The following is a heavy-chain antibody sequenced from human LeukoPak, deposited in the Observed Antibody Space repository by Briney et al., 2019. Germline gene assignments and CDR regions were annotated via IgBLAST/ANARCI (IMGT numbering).Heavy chain of an antibody. V-gene: IGHV3-49*04. CDR1: GFTFGDYA. Sequence: AAGTLSFSGTASGFTFGDYAMSWVRQAQGKGRVGGGFIRSKAYGCTTEYAASVKVRFTISRDDSKSIAYLQMNSLKTEDTAVYYCTRGGYCSSTSCYDYYGMDVWGKGTTVTVAS. D-gene: IGHD2-2*01. CDR3: TRGGYCSSTSCYDYYGMDV. CDR2: IRSKAYGCTT. J-gene: IGHJ6*04.